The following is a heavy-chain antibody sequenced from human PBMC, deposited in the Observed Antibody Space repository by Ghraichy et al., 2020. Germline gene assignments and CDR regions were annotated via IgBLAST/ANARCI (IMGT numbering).Heavy chain of an antibody. J-gene: IGHJ4*02. CDR3: ARQPGSWFSSPFDY. CDR1: GFSFSNYG. D-gene: IGHD6-13*01. Sequence: GESLNISCAASGFSFSNYGMHWVRQAPGKGLEWVSFIWYDGSKKYYGDSVKGRFTISRDNAKNTLYLQMNSLRIEDTAVYYCARQPGSWFSSPFDYWGQGTLVTVSS. CDR2: IWYDGSKK. V-gene: IGHV3-30*02.